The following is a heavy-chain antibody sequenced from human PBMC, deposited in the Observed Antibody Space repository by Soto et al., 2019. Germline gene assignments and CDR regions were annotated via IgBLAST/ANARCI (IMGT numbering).Heavy chain of an antibody. J-gene: IGHJ6*02. CDR2: NNPGNGYT. CDR3: ARDVCGGFRCPFDSGMDV. CDR1: GYTFTNHA. Sequence: QLVQSGAEVKKPGASVKVSCKTSGYTFTNHAIHWVRQAPGQRLEWMGWNNPGNGYTKYSQDFQGRVAFTRDTSASIAYMELTSLTSDDMATYYCARDVCGGFRCPFDSGMDVWGQGTTVTVS. D-gene: IGHD2-21*01. V-gene: IGHV1-3*02.